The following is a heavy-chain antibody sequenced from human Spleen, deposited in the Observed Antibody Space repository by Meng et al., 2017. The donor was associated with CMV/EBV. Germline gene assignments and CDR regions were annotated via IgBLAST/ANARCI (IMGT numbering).Heavy chain of an antibody. J-gene: IGHJ4*02. Sequence: GGSLRLSCAASRFTFSSYQMNWVRQAPGKGLEWVSYISTSGSTIYYADSVKGRFTISRDNAKNSLYLEMNSLRAEDTAVYYCVRDPIYKSDIEARRSWSYFDSWGQGTLVTVSS. V-gene: IGHV3-48*03. CDR3: VRDPIYKSDIEARRSWSYFDS. CDR2: ISTSGSTI. D-gene: IGHD6-6*01. CDR1: RFTFSSYQ.